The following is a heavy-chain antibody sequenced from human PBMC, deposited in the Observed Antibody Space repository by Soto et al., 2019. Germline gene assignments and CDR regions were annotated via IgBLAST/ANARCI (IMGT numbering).Heavy chain of an antibody. Sequence: ASVKVSCKASGYTFTSYGITWVRQAPGQGLEWMGWISAHNGDTNYAQKVQGRVTMTTDTSTSTVYMELKSLKSDDTAVYFCARDQEYSTSGLYWFDLWGQGTLVTVSS. CDR3: ARDQEYSTSGLYWFDL. V-gene: IGHV1-18*04. D-gene: IGHD6-6*01. J-gene: IGHJ5*02. CDR1: GYTFTSYG. CDR2: ISAHNGDT.